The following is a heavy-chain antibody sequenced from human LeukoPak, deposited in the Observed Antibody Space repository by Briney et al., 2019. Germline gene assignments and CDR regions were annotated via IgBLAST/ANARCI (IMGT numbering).Heavy chain of an antibody. CDR3: ARGEATRGVGFYYYYYMDV. CDR2: IYRGGST. D-gene: IGHD1-1*01. J-gene: IGHJ6*03. CDR1: GFTVSSNY. Sequence: GGSLRLSCAASGFTVSSNYMSWVRQAPGKGLEWVSVIYRGGSTYYADSVKGRFTISRDNSKNTLYLQMNSLRAEDTAVYYCARGEATRGVGFYYYYYMDVWGKGTTVTISS. V-gene: IGHV3-53*01.